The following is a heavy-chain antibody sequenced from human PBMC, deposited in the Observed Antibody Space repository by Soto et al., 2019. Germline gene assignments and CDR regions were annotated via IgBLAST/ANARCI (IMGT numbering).Heavy chain of an antibody. CDR1: GFTFINYA. V-gene: IGHV3-23*01. CDR2: ISGSAVNT. Sequence: GGSLRLSCAVSGFTFINYAMSWVRQAPGKGLEWVSAISGSAVNTFYADSVKGRFTISRDNSKSTLYLQMNSLRAEDTAVYYCAIETINALAGRWGRGTLVTVSS. D-gene: IGHD6-19*01. CDR3: AIETINALAGR. J-gene: IGHJ4*02.